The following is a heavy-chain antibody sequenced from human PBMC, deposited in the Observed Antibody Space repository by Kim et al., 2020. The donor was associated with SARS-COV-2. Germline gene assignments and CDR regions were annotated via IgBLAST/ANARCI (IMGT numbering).Heavy chain of an antibody. CDR3: ARGYGSGRSGVVFIDY. Sequence: GGSLRLSCAASGFTFSSYSMNWVRQAPGKGLEWVSSISSSSSYIYYADSVKGRFTISRDNAKNSLYLQMNSLRAEDTAVYYCARGYGSGRSGVVFIDYWGQGTLVTVSS. J-gene: IGHJ4*02. D-gene: IGHD3-10*01. CDR1: GFTFSSYS. V-gene: IGHV3-21*01. CDR2: ISSSSSYI.